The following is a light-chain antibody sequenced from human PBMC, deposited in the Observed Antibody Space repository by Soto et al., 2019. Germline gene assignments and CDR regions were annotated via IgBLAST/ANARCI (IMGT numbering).Light chain of an antibody. Sequence: EIVVTQSPATLSVSPGERATLSCRASQSVGSNLAWYQQKPGQAPRFLIYGASSRAAGVPARFSGSGSGTEFTLTISSLQSEDFAVYYCQQYDDWPPWTFGQGTKVEIK. CDR1: QSVGSN. J-gene: IGKJ1*01. CDR3: QQYDDWPPWT. CDR2: GAS. V-gene: IGKV3-15*01.